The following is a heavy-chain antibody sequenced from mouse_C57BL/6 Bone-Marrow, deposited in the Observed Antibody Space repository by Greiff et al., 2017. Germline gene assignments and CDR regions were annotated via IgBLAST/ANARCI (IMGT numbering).Heavy chain of an antibody. Sequence: QVQLQQSGAELVRPGTSVKVSCKASGYAFTNYLIEWVKQRPGQGLEWIGVINPGSGGTNYNEKFKGKATLTADKSSSTAYMQLSSLTSEDSAVYFCARGYSNHRYFDVWGTGTTVTVSS. CDR1: GYAFTNYL. V-gene: IGHV1-54*01. D-gene: IGHD2-5*01. CDR3: ARGYSNHRYFDV. CDR2: INPGSGGT. J-gene: IGHJ1*03.